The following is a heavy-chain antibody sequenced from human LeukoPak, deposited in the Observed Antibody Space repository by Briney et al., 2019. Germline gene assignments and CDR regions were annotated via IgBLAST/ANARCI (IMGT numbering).Heavy chain of an antibody. D-gene: IGHD4-11*01. CDR3: ARSRLPSTLGAFDI. CDR2: INHSGST. J-gene: IGHJ3*02. CDR1: GGSFSGYY. Sequence: PSETLSLTCAVYGGSFSGYYWSWIRQPPGKGLEWIGEINHSGSTNYNPSLKSRVTISVDTPKNQFSLKLSSVTAADTAVYYCARSRLPSTLGAFDIWGQGTMVTVSS. V-gene: IGHV4-34*01.